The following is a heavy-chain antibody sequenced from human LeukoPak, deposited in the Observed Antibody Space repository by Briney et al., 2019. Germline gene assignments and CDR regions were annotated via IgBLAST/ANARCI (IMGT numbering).Heavy chain of an antibody. J-gene: IGHJ6*03. V-gene: IGHV4-61*09. CDR3: ARVGGEYSYYYMDV. Sequence: SETLSLTCTVSGDSMNSGSYFWNWIRQPAGKGLEFIGHIYSSGSTHYNPSLKSRVTISVDTSKNQISLKLSSMTAADTAVYYCARVGGEYSYYYMDVWGKGTSVTVSS. CDR1: GDSMNSGSYF. D-gene: IGHD2/OR15-2a*01. CDR2: IYSSGST.